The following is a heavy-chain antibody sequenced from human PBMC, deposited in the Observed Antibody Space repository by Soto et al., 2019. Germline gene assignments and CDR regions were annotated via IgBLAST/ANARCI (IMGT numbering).Heavy chain of an antibody. CDR1: GFTFSSYS. CDR2: ISSSSSYI. D-gene: IGHD3-3*01. J-gene: IGHJ4*02. V-gene: IGHV3-21*01. CDR3: ARGFNEGCWSGYYSFDY. Sequence: GGSLRLSCAASGFTFSSYSMNWVRQAPGKGLEWVSSISSSSSYIYYADSVKGRFTISRDNAKNSLYLQMNSLRAEDTAVYYCARGFNEGCWSGYYSFDYWGQGTLVTVSS.